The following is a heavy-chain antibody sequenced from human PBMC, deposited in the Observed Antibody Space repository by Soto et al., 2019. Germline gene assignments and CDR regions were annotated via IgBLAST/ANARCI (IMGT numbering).Heavy chain of an antibody. J-gene: IGHJ4*02. CDR1: GYTFTGYY. CDR2: INPNSGGT. CDR3: AREPLAGTDYFDY. D-gene: IGHD6-13*01. Sequence: ASAKVSCKASGYTFTGYYMHWVRQAPGQGLEWMGWINPNSGGTNYAQKFQGRVTMTRDTSISTAYMELSRLRSDDTAVYYCAREPLAGTDYFDYWGQGTLVTVSS. V-gene: IGHV1-2*02.